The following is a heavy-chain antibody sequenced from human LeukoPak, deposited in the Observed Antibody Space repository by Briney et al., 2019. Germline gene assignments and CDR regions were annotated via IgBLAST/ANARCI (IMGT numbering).Heavy chain of an antibody. CDR1: GFTFDDYA. CDR3: AKVTDGDYYYYGMDV. Sequence: PGGSLRLSCAASGFTFDDYAMRWVRQAPGKGLEWVSGISWNSGSIGYADSVKGRFTISRDNAKNSLYLQMNSLRAEDTALYYCAKVTDGDYYYYGMDVWGQGTTVTVSS. D-gene: IGHD4-17*01. CDR2: ISWNSGSI. V-gene: IGHV3-9*01. J-gene: IGHJ6*02.